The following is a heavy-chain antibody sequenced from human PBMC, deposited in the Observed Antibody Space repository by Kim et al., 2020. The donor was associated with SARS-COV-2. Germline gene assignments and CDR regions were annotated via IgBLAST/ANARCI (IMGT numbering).Heavy chain of an antibody. CDR1: GFTFSSYW. J-gene: IGHJ4*02. Sequence: GGSLRLSCAVSGFTFSSYWMTWVRQAPGKGLEWVANIKHDGSEKYCVDSVEGRFTISRDNAKNSLYLQMNSLRVEDTAVYYCARHENTYFDYWGQGSLVTVSS. CDR3: ARHENTYFDY. CDR2: IKHDGSEK. V-gene: IGHV3-7*01.